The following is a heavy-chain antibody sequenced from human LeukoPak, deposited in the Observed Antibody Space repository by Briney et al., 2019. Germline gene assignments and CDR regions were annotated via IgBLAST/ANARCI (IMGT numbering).Heavy chain of an antibody. Sequence: GGSLRLSCAASGSTFSTSAMSWVRQAPGKGLEWVSAITGGGDYTYYADSVKGRFTISRDNPKNAVYLQMNSLRAEDTAVYYCAKGYRGIEAFDIWGQGTMVTVSS. CDR3: AKGYRGIEAFDI. J-gene: IGHJ3*02. CDR1: GSTFSTSA. V-gene: IGHV3-23*01. CDR2: ITGGGDYT. D-gene: IGHD1-26*01.